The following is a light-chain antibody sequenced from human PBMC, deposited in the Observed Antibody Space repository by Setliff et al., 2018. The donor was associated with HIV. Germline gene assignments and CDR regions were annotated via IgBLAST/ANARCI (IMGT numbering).Light chain of an antibody. CDR2: EVR. V-gene: IGLV2-14*01. CDR1: SSDVGGYSH. Sequence: LTQPASVSGSPGQSITISCTGTSSDVGGYSHVSWYQQHPGKAPKLIIYEVRNRPSGISNRFSGSKSGNTASLTISGLQAEDEADYYCSSYAISNTLPFGTGTKVTVL. CDR3: SSYAISNTLP. J-gene: IGLJ1*01.